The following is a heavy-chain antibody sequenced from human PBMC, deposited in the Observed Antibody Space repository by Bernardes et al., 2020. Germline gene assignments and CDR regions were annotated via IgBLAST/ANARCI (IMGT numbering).Heavy chain of an antibody. V-gene: IGHV4-34*01. CDR2: INHSGST. CDR3: ARGPGGYQLLSYGMDV. D-gene: IGHD2-2*01. CDR1: GGSFSGYY. J-gene: IGHJ6*02. Sequence: SETLSLTCAVYGGSFSGYYWSWIRQPPGKGLEWIGEINHSGSTNYNPSLKSRVTISVDTSKNQFSLKLSSVTAADTAVYYCARGPGGYQLLSYGMDVWGQGTTVTVSS.